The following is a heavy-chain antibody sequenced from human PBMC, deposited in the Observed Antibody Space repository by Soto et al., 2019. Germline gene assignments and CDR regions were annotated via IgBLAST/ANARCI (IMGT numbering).Heavy chain of an antibody. V-gene: IGHV3-20*01. J-gene: IGHJ6*03. CDR2: INWNGGST. D-gene: IGHD3-3*01. CDR1: GFTFDDYG. Sequence: PGGSLRLSCAASGFTFDDYGMSWVRQAPGKGLEWVSGINWNGGSTGYADSVKGRFTISRDNAKNSLYLQMNSLRAEDTALYHCARVPYYDFWSGYSKSIYYYYYYMDVWGKGTTVTVSS. CDR3: ARVPYYDFWSGYSKSIYYYYYYMDV.